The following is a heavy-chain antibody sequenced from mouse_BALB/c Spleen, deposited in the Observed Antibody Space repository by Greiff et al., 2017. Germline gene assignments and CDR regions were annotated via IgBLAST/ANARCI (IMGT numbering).Heavy chain of an antibody. V-gene: IGHV7-3*02. CDR1: GFTFTDYY. J-gene: IGHJ2*01. Sequence: DVKLVESGGGLVQPGGSLRLSCATSGFTFTDYYMSWVRQPPGKALEWLGFISNKANGYTTEYSASVKGRFTISRDNSQSILYLQMNTLRAEDSATYYCARDRYDYWGQGTTLTVSS. CDR3: ARDRYDY. CDR2: ISNKANGYTT.